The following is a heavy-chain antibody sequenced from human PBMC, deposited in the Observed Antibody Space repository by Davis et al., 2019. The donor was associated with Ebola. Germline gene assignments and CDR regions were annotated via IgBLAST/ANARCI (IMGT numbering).Heavy chain of an antibody. D-gene: IGHD3-22*01. V-gene: IGHV4-4*02. CDR3: ARRLYYYDSSGYSAGAFDI. J-gene: IGHJ3*02. Sequence: MPSETLSLTCAVSGGSISSSNWWNWVRQPPGKGLEWIVEIYHSGSTNYNPSLRSRVTISVDKSNNQFSLKLSSVTAADTAVYYCARRLYYYDSSGYSAGAFDIWGQGTMVTVSS. CDR2: IYHSGST. CDR1: GGSISSSNW.